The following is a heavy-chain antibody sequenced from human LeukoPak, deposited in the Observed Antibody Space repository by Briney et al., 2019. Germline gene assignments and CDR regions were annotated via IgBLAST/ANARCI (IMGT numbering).Heavy chain of an antibody. J-gene: IGHJ4*02. Sequence: GGSLRLSCAASGFTFRSYWMHWVRQAPGKGLVWVSRINSDGTATTYADSVKGRFSASRDNAKNTLYLQMNSLRAEDTAVYYCAREVTETSYFDYWGQGTLVAVSP. D-gene: IGHD2-21*02. V-gene: IGHV3-74*01. CDR2: INSDGTAT. CDR1: GFTFRSYW. CDR3: AREVTETSYFDY.